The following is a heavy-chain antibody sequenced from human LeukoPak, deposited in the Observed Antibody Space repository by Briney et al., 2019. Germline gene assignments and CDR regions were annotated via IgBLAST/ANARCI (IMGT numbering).Heavy chain of an antibody. CDR1: GFTFSDYY. D-gene: IGHD2-15*01. J-gene: IGHJ4*02. CDR2: ISSSSSYT. V-gene: IGHV3-11*06. Sequence: GGSLRLSCAASGFTFSDYYMSWIRQAPGKGLEWASYISSSSSYTNYADSVKGRFTISRDNAKNSLYLQMNSLRAEDTAVYYCARVVDCSGGSCFMFPDYWGQGTLVTVSS. CDR3: ARVVDCSGGSCFMFPDY.